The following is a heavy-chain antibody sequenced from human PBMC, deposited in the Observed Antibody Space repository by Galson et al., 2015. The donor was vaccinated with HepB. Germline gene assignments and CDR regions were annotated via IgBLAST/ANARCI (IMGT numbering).Heavy chain of an antibody. CDR1: GFTFSSYS. D-gene: IGHD1-26*01. V-gene: IGHV3-23*01. CDR2: ISGSDGNT. CDR3: ANYFGAPGWFDP. J-gene: IGHJ5*02. Sequence: SLRLSCAASGFTFSSYSMNWVRQAPGKGLEWVSAISGSDGNTYYADSVKGRFTISRDNAKNTLYLQMNSLRAEDTAVYYCANYFGAPGWFDPWGQGTLVTVSS.